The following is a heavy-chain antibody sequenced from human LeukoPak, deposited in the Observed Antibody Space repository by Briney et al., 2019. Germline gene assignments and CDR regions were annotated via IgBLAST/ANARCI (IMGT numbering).Heavy chain of an antibody. D-gene: IGHD3-22*01. CDR1: GYTFTGYY. J-gene: IGHJ4*02. V-gene: IGHV1-2*02. CDR3: ATGLVVVNTFDY. CDR2: INPNSGGT. Sequence: ASVKVSCKASGYTFTGYYMHWVRQAPGQGLEWMGWINPNSGGTNYAQKFQGRVTMTRDTSISTAYMELSRLRSDDTAVYYYATGLVVVNTFDYWGQGTLVTVSS.